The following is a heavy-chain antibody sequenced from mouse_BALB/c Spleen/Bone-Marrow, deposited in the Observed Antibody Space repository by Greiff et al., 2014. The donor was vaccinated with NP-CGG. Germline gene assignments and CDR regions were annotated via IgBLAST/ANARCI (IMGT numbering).Heavy chain of an antibody. J-gene: IGHJ3*01. CDR1: GYSFTSYT. V-gene: IGHV1-18*01. CDR2: INPYNGGT. CDR3: ARDYYGFSYGFAY. Sequence: EVQVVESGPELVKPGASMKISCKASGYSFTSYTMNWVKQSHGKNLEWIGLINPYNGGTSYNQKFKGKATLTVDKSSSTAYMELLSLTSEDSAVYYCARDYYGFSYGFAYWGQGTLVTVSA. D-gene: IGHD1-1*01.